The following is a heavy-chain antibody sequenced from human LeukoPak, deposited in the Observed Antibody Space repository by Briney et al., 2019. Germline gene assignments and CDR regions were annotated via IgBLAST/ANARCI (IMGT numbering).Heavy chain of an antibody. Sequence: GGSLRLSCAASGFTFSNYAMGWVRQAPGKGLEWVSAISGGGGSTYYADSVKGRFTISRDNSRNTLYLQLNSLRAEDTAVYYCAKDRAHQLLYRDAFDIWGQGTMVTVSS. V-gene: IGHV3-23*01. CDR2: ISGGGGST. J-gene: IGHJ3*02. CDR3: AKDRAHQLLYRDAFDI. CDR1: GFTFSNYA. D-gene: IGHD2-2*02.